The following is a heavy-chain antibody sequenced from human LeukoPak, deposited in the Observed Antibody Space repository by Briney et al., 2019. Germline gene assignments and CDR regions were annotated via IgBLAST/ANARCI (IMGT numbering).Heavy chain of an antibody. Sequence: PGGSLRLSCAASGFTFSDYYMSWIRQAPGKGLEWVSYISSSGSTIYYADSVKGRFTISRDNAKNSLYLQMNSLRAEDTAVYYCARGARPYYDNSDYFDYWGQGILVTVSS. CDR3: ARGARPYYDNSDYFDY. CDR2: ISSSGSTI. V-gene: IGHV3-11*01. CDR1: GFTFSDYY. D-gene: IGHD3-22*01. J-gene: IGHJ4*02.